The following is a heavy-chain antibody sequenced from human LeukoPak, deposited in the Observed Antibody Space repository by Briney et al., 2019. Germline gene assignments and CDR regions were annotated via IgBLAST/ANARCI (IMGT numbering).Heavy chain of an antibody. J-gene: IGHJ3*02. CDR3: ARRFLDTAMAPQDAFDI. CDR2: IYPGDSDT. V-gene: IGHV5-51*01. Sequence: GESLKISCKGSGYSFTSYWIGWVRRMPGKGLEWMGIIYPGDSDTRYSPSFQGQVTISADKSISTAYLQWSSLKASDTAMYYCARRFLDTAMAPQDAFDIWGQGTMVTVSS. D-gene: IGHD5-18*01. CDR1: GYSFTSYW.